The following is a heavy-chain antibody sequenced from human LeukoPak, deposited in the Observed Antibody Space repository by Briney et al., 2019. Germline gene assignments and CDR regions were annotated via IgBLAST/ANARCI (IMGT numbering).Heavy chain of an antibody. CDR3: ARRYCSTTSCVNWFDS. CDR1: GFTFSTYV. CDR2: ISPSGDST. V-gene: IGHV3-23*01. J-gene: IGHJ5*01. D-gene: IGHD2-2*01. Sequence: GGSLRLSCAASGFTFSTYVMNWVRQAPGKGLEWVSVISPSGDSTYYADSVKGRFTISRDNSKNTLYLQMNSLRAEDTAVYYCARRYCSTTSCVNWFDSWGQGTLVTVSS.